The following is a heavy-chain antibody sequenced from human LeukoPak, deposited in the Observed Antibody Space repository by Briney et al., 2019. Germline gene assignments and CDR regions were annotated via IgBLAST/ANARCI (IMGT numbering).Heavy chain of an antibody. CDR3: AREYSSFEY. D-gene: IGHD6-19*01. Sequence: PSETLSLTCTVSGGSISGYYWHWIRQPPGMGPEWIGYINYSGSTDYNPSLKSRVTISVDTSKNQFSLNLRSVTAADTAFYYCAREYSSFEYWGQGILVTVSS. J-gene: IGHJ4*02. V-gene: IGHV4-59*01. CDR2: INYSGST. CDR1: GGSISGYY.